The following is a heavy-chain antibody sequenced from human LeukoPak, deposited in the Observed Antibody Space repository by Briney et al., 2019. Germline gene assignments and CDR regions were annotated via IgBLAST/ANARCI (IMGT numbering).Heavy chain of an antibody. Sequence: ESLRLSCAASGFTFSSYAMSWVRQAPGKGLEWVSAISGSGGSTYYADSVKGRFTISRDNSKNTLYLQMNSLRAEDTAVYYCAKDDYGDLTRSDYWGQGTLVTVSS. J-gene: IGHJ4*02. D-gene: IGHD4-17*01. CDR2: ISGSGGST. CDR3: AKDDYGDLTRSDY. V-gene: IGHV3-23*01. CDR1: GFTFSSYA.